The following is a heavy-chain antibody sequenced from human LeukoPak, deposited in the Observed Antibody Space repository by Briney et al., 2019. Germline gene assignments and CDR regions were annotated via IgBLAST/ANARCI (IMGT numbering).Heavy chain of an antibody. D-gene: IGHD6-19*01. V-gene: IGHV3-23*01. CDR1: GFTFSSYA. Sequence: PGGSLRLSCAASGFTFSSYAMSWVRQAPGKGLEGVSAISGSGGSTYYADSVKGRFTITRDNSKNTLYLQMNSLRAEDTAVYYCAKAGALAVAGNFDYWGQGTLVTVSS. CDR3: AKAGALAVAGNFDY. J-gene: IGHJ4*02. CDR2: ISGSGGST.